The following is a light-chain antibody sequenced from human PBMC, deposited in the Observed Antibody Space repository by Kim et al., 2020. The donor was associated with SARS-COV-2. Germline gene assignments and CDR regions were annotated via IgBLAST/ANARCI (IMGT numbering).Light chain of an antibody. CDR1: DSNIGKSF. J-gene: IGLJ1*01. V-gene: IGLV1-51*01. CDR3: ATWDASLTNV. CDR2: DND. Sequence: QSVLTQPPSVSAAPGQKVTISCSGSDSNIGKSFVSWYQQFPGTAPKLLIYDNDKRPTGIADRFSGSRSGTSATLRITGLQAGDEADYYCATWDASLTNVFGTGTKVTVL.